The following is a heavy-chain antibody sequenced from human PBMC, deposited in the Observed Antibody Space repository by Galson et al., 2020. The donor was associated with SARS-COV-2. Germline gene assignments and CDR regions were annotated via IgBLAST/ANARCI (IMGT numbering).Heavy chain of an antibody. D-gene: IGHD3-16*02. CDR1: GFTFSSYG. Sequence: GGSLRLSCAASGFTFSSYGMNWVRQAPGKGLEWVSAISGSGASTYYADSVKGRFTISRDNPRNTLYVQMNSLRAEDTAVYFCAKDVTVGGVIGRDAFDIWGQGTVVTVSS. CDR3: AKDVTVGGVIGRDAFDI. J-gene: IGHJ3*02. V-gene: IGHV3-23*01. CDR2: ISGSGAST.